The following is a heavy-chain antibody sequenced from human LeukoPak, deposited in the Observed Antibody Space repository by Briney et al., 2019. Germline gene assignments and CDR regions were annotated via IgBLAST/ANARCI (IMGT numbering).Heavy chain of an antibody. J-gene: IGHJ4*02. Sequence: SETLSLTCAVSGGSIGSGGYSWSWIRQPPGKGLEWIGYIYYSGSTYYNPSLKSRVTISVDTSKNQFSLKLSSVTAADTAVYYCASSDSGYYFPYFDYWGQGTLVTVSS. V-gene: IGHV4-30-4*07. CDR1: GGSIGSGGYS. CDR3: ASSDSGYYFPYFDY. D-gene: IGHD3-22*01. CDR2: IYYSGST.